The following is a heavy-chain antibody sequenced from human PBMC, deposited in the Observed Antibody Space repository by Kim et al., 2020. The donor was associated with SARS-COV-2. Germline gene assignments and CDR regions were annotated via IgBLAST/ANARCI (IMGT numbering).Heavy chain of an antibody. D-gene: IGHD4-17*01. CDR3: AKDAVSYYGMDV. J-gene: IGHJ6*02. Sequence: ADHVKGRFTISRDNSKNTLYLQMNSLRAEDTAVYYCAKDAVSYYGMDVWGQGTTVTVSS. V-gene: IGHV3-23*03.